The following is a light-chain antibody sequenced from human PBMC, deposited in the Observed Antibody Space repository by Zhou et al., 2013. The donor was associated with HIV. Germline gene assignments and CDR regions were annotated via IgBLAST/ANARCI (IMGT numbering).Light chain of an antibody. V-gene: IGLV2-14*01. CDR1: SSDVGGYNY. CDR3: SSYTSISTLV. CDR2: DVS. Sequence: QSALTQPASVSGSPGQSITISCTGTSSDVGGYNYVSWYQQHPGKAPKLMIYDVSKRPSGVSNRFSDSKSGNTASLTISGLQAEDEADYYCSSYTSISTLVFGGGTKLTV. J-gene: IGLJ3*02.